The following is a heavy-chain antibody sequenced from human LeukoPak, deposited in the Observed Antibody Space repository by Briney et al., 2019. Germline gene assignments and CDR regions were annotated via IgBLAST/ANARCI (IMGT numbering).Heavy chain of an antibody. CDR1: GFTFNTYG. J-gene: IGHJ4*02. D-gene: IGHD3-10*01. V-gene: IGHV3-33*01. CDR2: IWSDGRDQ. Sequence: GGSLRLSCAASGFTFNTYGMHWVRQAPGRGLEWVAVIWSDGRDQYYADSVKGRFTISRDNSKNTLYLQMNSLRAEATGVYYCARDLWIGEFKILDYWGQGTLVTVSS. CDR3: ARDLWIGEFKILDY.